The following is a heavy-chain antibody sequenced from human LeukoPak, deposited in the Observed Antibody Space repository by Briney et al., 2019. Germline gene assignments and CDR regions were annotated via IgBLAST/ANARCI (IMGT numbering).Heavy chain of an antibody. Sequence: PSETLSLTCADSGYAISSGYYWGWIRQPPGKGLESIGSIYHSGSCYYNPSVKSRVTISVDTSKNQFSLNLSSVTAAVTAVYYCARHPHRVVVINDWGLGTLVTVSS. V-gene: IGHV4-38-2*01. J-gene: IGHJ4*02. CDR2: IYHSGSC. CDR3: ARHPHRVVVIND. CDR1: GYAISSGYY. D-gene: IGHD3-22*01.